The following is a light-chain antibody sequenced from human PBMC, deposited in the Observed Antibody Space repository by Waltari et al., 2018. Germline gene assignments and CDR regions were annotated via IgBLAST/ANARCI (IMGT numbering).Light chain of an antibody. CDR1: NSDVGAYNY. V-gene: IGLV2-14*03. CDR2: DVR. Sequence: QSVLTQPASVSGSSGQSLTIPCTGTNSDVGAYNYVYWYQQHPGKAPKIVIYDVRKRPSGVSDRFSGSKSGNTASLTISGLQAEDEADYYCSSYTSGNTWVFGGGTKLTVL. J-gene: IGLJ3*02. CDR3: SSYTSGNTWV.